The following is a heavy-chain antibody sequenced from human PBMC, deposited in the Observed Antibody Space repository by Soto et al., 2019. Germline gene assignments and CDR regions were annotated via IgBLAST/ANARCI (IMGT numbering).Heavy chain of an antibody. V-gene: IGHV1-69*01. J-gene: IGHJ6*02. CDR1: GGTFSSYA. D-gene: IGHD2-2*01. Sequence: QVQLVQSGAEVKKPGSSVKVSCKASGGTFSSYAISWVRQAPGQGLEWMGGIIPIFGTANYAQKFQGRVTITADESTSTAYMELGSLRAEDTAVYYCARASGGVVVPAGRMDVWGQGATVTVSS. CDR2: IIPIFGTA. CDR3: ARASGGVVVPAGRMDV.